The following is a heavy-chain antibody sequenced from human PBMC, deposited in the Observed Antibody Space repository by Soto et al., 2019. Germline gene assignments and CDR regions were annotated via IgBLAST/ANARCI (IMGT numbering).Heavy chain of an antibody. V-gene: IGHV4-4*07. D-gene: IGHD5-12*01. CDR3: AREGSYSAYNFAHGIQLWSFDF. J-gene: IGHJ4*02. Sequence: PSATLSLTCPVSGGSINTFYWSWVRQPAGKGLEWIGRIFSSGSTSFNPSLESRVAMSVDTSKNHFSLNLSSVTAADMAVYYCAREGSYSAYNFAHGIQLWSFDFWGQGALVTVSS. CDR2: IFSSGST. CDR1: GGSINTFY.